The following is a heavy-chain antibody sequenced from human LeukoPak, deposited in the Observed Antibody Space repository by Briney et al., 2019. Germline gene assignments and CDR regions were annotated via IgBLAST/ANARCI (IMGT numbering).Heavy chain of an antibody. Sequence: HPGGSLRLSCTASGFSVTSNYMSWVRQAPGKGLEWVAALSSDGNQKYYADFVQGRFLIFRDNSNDTLYLEMKSLRPEDTAVFYCARQPSYEFWSGQFDNWGQGTLVTVSS. V-gene: IGHV3-30*03. J-gene: IGHJ4*02. CDR1: GFSVTSNY. D-gene: IGHD3-3*01. CDR2: LSSDGNQK. CDR3: ARQPSYEFWSGQFDN.